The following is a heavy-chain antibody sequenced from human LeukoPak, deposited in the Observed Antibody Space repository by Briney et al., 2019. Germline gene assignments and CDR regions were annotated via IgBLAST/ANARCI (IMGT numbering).Heavy chain of an antibody. V-gene: IGHV3-23*01. CDR1: GFSFSSYA. CDR2: ISGSGGNT. Sequence: GGSLRLSCAVSGFSFSSYAMSWVRQAPGKGLEWVSAISGSGGNTYYADSVKGRFTISRDNSKNTLYLQMNSLRAEDTAVYYCAKTGYYYDRSDYYYDRSRYFDLWGRGTLVTVSS. D-gene: IGHD3-22*01. J-gene: IGHJ2*01. CDR3: AKTGYYYDRSDYYYDRSRYFDL.